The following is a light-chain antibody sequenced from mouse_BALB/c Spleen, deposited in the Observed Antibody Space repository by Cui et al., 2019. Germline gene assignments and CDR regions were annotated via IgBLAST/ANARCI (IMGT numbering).Light chain of an antibody. Sequence: QIVLTQSPAIMSATLGQEITLTCTPSSSVSYMHWYQQKSGTPPKLLIYSTSNLASGVPSRFSGSGSGTFYSLTISSVEAEDAADYYCHQWSSWTFGGGTKLEIK. J-gene: IGKJ1*01. CDR1: SSVSY. CDR3: HQWSSWT. V-gene: IGKV4-80*01. CDR2: STS.